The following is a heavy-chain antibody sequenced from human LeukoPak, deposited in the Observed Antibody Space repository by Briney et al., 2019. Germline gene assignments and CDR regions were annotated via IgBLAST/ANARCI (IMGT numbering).Heavy chain of an antibody. V-gene: IGHV4-34*01. J-gene: IGHJ4*02. D-gene: IGHD5-12*01. CDR3: ARGRDIVATLGFDY. CDR1: GGSFSGYY. CDR2: INHSGST. Sequence: SETLSLTCAVYGGSFSGYYWSWIRQPPGKGLEWIGEINHSGSTNYNPSLKSRVTISVDTSKSQFSLKLSSVTAADTAVYYCARGRDIVATLGFDYWGQGTLVTVSS.